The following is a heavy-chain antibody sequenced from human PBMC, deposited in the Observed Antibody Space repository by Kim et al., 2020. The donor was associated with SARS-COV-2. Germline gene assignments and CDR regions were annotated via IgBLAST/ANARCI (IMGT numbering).Heavy chain of an antibody. CDR1: GGSISSYY. Sequence: SETLSLTCTVSGGSISSYYWSWIRQPPGKGLEWIGYIYYSGSTNYNPSLKSRVTISVDTSKNQFSLKLSSVTAADTAVYYCARATGYSSILIDYWGQGTLVTVSS. J-gene: IGHJ4*02. D-gene: IGHD6-13*01. CDR3: ARATGYSSILIDY. CDR2: IYYSGST. V-gene: IGHV4-59*01.